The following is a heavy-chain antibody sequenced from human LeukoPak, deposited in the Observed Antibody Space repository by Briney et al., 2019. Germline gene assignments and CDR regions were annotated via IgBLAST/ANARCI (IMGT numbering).Heavy chain of an antibody. V-gene: IGHV3-21*01. J-gene: IGHJ3*02. Sequence: GGSLRLSCAASGFTFSSYSMIWVRQAPGKGLEWVSSISSSSSYIYYADSVKGRFTISRDNAKNSLYLQMNSLRAEDTAVYYCARPDEQQLVRDAFDIWGQGTMVTVSS. CDR1: GFTFSSYS. D-gene: IGHD6-13*01. CDR3: ARPDEQQLVRDAFDI. CDR2: ISSSSSYI.